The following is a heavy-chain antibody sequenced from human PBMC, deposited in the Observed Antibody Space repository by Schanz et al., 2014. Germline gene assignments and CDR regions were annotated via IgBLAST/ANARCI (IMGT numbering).Heavy chain of an antibody. Sequence: QLQLVQSGAEVKKPGSSVKVSRKLSGGTFSSYTISWMRQAPGQGLERMGKIIPVLNIATYAQRVQGRVSITADTSTNSADMELSSLTSEDTAVHYCARGPGLYDYWGQGTLVTVSA. CDR1: GGTFSSYT. CDR3: ARGPGLYDY. CDR2: IIPVLNIA. D-gene: IGHD3-10*01. J-gene: IGHJ4*02. V-gene: IGHV1-69*02.